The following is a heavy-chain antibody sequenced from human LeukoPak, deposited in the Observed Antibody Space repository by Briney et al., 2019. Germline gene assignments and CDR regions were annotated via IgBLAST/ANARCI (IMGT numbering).Heavy chain of an antibody. J-gene: IGHJ6*02. CDR2: ISSSGSTI. CDR1: GSTFSSYE. D-gene: IGHD4/OR15-4a*01. Sequence: GSLRLSCAASGSTFSSYEMNWVRQAPGKGLEWVSYISSSGSTIYYADSVKGRFTISRDNAKNSLYLQMNSLRAEDTAVYYCARSKPRANYYYYGMDVWGQGTTVTVSS. CDR3: ARSKPRANYYYYGMDV. V-gene: IGHV3-48*03.